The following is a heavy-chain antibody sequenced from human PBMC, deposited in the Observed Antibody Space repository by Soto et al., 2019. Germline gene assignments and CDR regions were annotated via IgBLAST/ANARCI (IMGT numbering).Heavy chain of an antibody. CDR3: AKDKGWYYGDYGDSYFDY. CDR1: GFTFSNYA. D-gene: IGHD4-17*01. J-gene: IGHJ4*02. CDR2: ISGSGGST. V-gene: IGHV3-23*01. Sequence: EVQLLESGGGLVQPGGSLRLSCAVSGFTFSNYAMSWVRQAPGKGLEWVSAISGSGGSTYYADSVKGRFTISRDNSKNTLYLQMNSLRAEDTAVYYCAKDKGWYYGDYGDSYFDYWGQGTLVTVSS.